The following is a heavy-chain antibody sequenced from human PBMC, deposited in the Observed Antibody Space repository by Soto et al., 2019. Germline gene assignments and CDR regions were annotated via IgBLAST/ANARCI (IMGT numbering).Heavy chain of an antibody. J-gene: IGHJ3*02. CDR3: ARHRWYSSSWYDAFDI. CDR2: ISSNGGST. Sequence: PGGSLRLSCAASGFTFSSYAMHWVRQAPGKGLEYVSAISSNGGSTYYANSVKGRFTISRDNSKNALYLQMGSLRAEDMAVYYCARHRWYSSSWYDAFDIWGQGTMVTVSS. D-gene: IGHD6-13*01. V-gene: IGHV3-64*01. CDR1: GFTFSSYA.